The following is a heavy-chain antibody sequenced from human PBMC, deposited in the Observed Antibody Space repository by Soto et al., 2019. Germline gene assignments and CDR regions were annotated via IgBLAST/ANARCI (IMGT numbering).Heavy chain of an antibody. Sequence: QVQLVQSGAEVKKPGASVKVSCKASGYTFTSYDINWVRHAPGQGLEWMGWMNPNSGNTGYAQKFHGRVTMTRNTSTSTAYMELSSLRSEYTAVYYCARSLYGDNVDYWGQGTLVTVSS. CDR3: ARSLYGDNVDY. V-gene: IGHV1-8*01. CDR1: GYTFTSYD. CDR2: MNPNSGNT. D-gene: IGHD4-17*01. J-gene: IGHJ4*02.